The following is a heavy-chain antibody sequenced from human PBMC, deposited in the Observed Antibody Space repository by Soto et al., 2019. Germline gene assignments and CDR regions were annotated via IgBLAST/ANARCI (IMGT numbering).Heavy chain of an antibody. CDR3: ARDSGNGSGYSPDLLFDY. D-gene: IGHD3-22*01. Sequence: QVQLVESGGGVVQPGRSLRLSCAASGFTFSSYAMHWVRQAPGKGLEWVAVISYDGSNKYYADSVKGRFTISRDNSKNTLYLQMNSLRAEDTAVYYCARDSGNGSGYSPDLLFDYWGQGTLVTVSS. CDR2: ISYDGSNK. J-gene: IGHJ4*02. CDR1: GFTFSSYA. V-gene: IGHV3-30-3*01.